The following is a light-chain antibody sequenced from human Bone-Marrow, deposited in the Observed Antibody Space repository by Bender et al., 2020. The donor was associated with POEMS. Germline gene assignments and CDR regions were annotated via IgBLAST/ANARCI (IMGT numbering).Light chain of an antibody. Sequence: QSVLTQPPSASGTPGQRVTISCSGGSSNIGTNTVNWFQQLPGKAPKVLISTNNQRPSGVPDRFSGSKSGTSASLAISALQSDDEADYYCAAWDDSLSGWVFGGGTKLTVL. J-gene: IGLJ3*02. CDR2: TNN. CDR1: SSNIGTNT. CDR3: AAWDDSLSGWV. V-gene: IGLV1-44*01.